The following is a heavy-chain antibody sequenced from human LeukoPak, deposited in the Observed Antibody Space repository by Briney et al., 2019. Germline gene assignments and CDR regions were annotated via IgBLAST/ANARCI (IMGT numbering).Heavy chain of an antibody. D-gene: IGHD2-15*01. J-gene: IGHJ4*02. Sequence: GGSLRLSCAASGFTFSSYWMSWVRQAPGKGLEWVANIKQDGSEKYYVDSVKGRFTISRDNAKNSLYLQMNSLRAEDTAVYYCARASAVAATSFDYWGQGTLVTVSS. CDR2: IKQDGSEK. V-gene: IGHV3-7*03. CDR1: GFTFSSYW. CDR3: ARASAVAATSFDY.